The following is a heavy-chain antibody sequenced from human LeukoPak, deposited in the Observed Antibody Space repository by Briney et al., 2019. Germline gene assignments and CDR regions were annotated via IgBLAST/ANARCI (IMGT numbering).Heavy chain of an antibody. CDR2: MSHDGRNE. V-gene: IGHV3-30*18. CDR1: GFSFSNHG. J-gene: IGHJ6*02. CDR3: AKDWRWNRNIFGMNV. D-gene: IGHD1/OR15-1a*01. Sequence: GGSLRLSRVASGFSFSNHGMHWVRQAPGKGLEWVAVMSHDGRNENYADSVKGRFTISRDNSKNTLYLQMNSLTIEDTAVYYCAKDWRWNRNIFGMNVWGQGTTVTVSS.